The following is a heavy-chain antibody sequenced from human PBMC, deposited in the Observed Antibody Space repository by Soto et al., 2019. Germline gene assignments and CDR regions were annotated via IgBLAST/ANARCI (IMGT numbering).Heavy chain of an antibody. CDR1: GGSIISASYS. CDR2: IYSSGST. CDR3: AREDAARIERWFDA. V-gene: IGHV4-31*11. D-gene: IGHD6-6*01. J-gene: IGHJ5*02. Sequence: TLSLTCAVSGGSIISASYSWNWIRQSPGRGLEWIGHIYSSGSTCYNPSLKSRVSISVDTSNNQFSLKLTSVTAADTAVYFCAREDAARIERWFDAWGQGILVTVYS.